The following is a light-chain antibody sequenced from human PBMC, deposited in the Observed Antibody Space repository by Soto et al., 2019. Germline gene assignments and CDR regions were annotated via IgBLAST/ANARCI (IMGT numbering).Light chain of an antibody. J-gene: IGKJ5*01. CDR3: QQYGSSPIT. CDR2: GAS. V-gene: IGKV3-20*01. CDR1: QSVSSNY. Sequence: EIVLTQSPMPLALSPGEKATPPCRASQSVSSNYLVWYQQKPGQALRLLVYGASSRATGIPDRFSGSGSGTDFTLTISRLEPEDFAVYYCQQYGSSPITFGQGTRLEIK.